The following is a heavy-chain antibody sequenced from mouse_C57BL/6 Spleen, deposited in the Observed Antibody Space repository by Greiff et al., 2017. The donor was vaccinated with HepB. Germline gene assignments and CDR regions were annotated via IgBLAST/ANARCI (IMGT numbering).Heavy chain of an antibody. V-gene: IGHV5-15*01. CDR3: ARNYYGSSYEWYFDV. J-gene: IGHJ1*03. CDR1: GFTFSDYG. CDR2: ISNLAYSI. Sequence: EVQLVESGGGLVQPGGSLKLSCAASGFTFSDYGMAWVRQAPRKGPEWVAFISNLAYSIYYADTVTGRFTISRENAKNTLYLEMSSLRSEDTAMYYCARNYYGSSYEWYFDVWGTGTTVTVSS. D-gene: IGHD1-1*01.